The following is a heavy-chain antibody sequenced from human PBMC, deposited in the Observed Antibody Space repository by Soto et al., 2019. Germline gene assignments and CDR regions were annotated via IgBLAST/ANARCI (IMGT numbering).Heavy chain of an antibody. CDR3: AKDKSRGYSYGYPPDY. D-gene: IGHD5-18*01. J-gene: IGHJ4*02. CDR2: ISWNSGSI. CDR1: GFTFDDYA. V-gene: IGHV3-9*01. Sequence: DVQLVESGGGLVQPGRSLRLSCAASGFTFDDYAMHWVRQAPGKGLEWVSGISWNSGSIGYADSVKGRFTISRDNAKNSLYLQMNSLRAEDTALYYCAKDKSRGYSYGYPPDYWGQGTLVTVSS.